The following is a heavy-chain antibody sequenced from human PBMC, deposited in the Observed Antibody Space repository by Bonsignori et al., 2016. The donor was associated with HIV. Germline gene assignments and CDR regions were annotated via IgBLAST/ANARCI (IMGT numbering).Heavy chain of an antibody. CDR1: GFTFSSYA. CDR2: ISYDGSNK. D-gene: IGHD3-9*01. CDR3: ACLYYDILTATSHYFDY. Sequence: GGSLRLSCAASGFTFSSYAMHWVRQAPGKGLEWVAVISYDGSNKYYADSVKGRFTISRDNSKNTLYLQMNSLRAEDTAVYYCACLYYDILTATSHYFDYWGQGTLVTVSS. V-gene: IGHV3-30-3*01. J-gene: IGHJ4*02.